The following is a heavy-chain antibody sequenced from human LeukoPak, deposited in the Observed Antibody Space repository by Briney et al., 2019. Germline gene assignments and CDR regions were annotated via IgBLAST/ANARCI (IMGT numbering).Heavy chain of an antibody. V-gene: IGHV3-23*01. D-gene: IGHD3-22*01. CDR2: ISGSGGST. J-gene: IGHJ4*02. Sequence: GRSLRLSCAASGFTFSSYAMSWVRQAPGKGLEWVSAISGSGGSTYYADSVKGRFTISRDNSRNTLYLQMNSLRAEDTAVYYCAKRYYYDSSGYKSAFDYWGQGTLVTVSS. CDR1: GFTFSSYA. CDR3: AKRYYYDSSGYKSAFDY.